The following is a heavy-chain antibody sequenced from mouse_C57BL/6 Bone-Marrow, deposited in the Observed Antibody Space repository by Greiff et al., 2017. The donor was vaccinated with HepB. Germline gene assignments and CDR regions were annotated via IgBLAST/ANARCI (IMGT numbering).Heavy chain of an antibody. Sequence: EVQLVESGGGLVQPGGSMKLSCVASGFTFSNYWMNWVRQSPEKGLEWVAQIRLKSDNYATHYAESVKGRFTISRDDSKSRVYLQMNNLRAEDTGIYYCTGGVGRFAYWGQGTLVTVSA. D-gene: IGHD4-1*01. CDR2: IRLKSDNYAT. CDR3: TGGVGRFAY. V-gene: IGHV6-3*01. CDR1: GFTFSNYW. J-gene: IGHJ3*01.